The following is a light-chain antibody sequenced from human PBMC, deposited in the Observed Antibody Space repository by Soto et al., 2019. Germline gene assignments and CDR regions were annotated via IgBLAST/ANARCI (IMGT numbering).Light chain of an antibody. V-gene: IGKV1-33*01. CDR2: DVS. Sequence: DIKMTQSPSSLSASVGDRVTISCQASQDISNSLSWYQQKPGKAPKLLIYDVSYLKTGVPSRFSGSGSVIEFIFSINTLQPEDIATYYCQQYDNLPLTFGGGTKVEIK. J-gene: IGKJ4*01. CDR3: QQYDNLPLT. CDR1: QDISNS.